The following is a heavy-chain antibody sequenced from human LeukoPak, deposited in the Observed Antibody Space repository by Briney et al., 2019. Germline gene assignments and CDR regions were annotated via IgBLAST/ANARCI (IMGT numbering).Heavy chain of an antibody. V-gene: IGHV5-51*01. Sequence: GESLKISCKCSGYSFTSYWVAWGRQLPGKGLEWMGIIYPRDSDTRYSPSFQGQVTISADKSINTAYLQWSGLKASDTAVYYCARHVTTASAARGFDIWGQGTMVTVSS. CDR1: GYSFTSYW. D-gene: IGHD1-14*01. CDR3: ARHVTTASAARGFDI. CDR2: IYPRDSDT. J-gene: IGHJ3*02.